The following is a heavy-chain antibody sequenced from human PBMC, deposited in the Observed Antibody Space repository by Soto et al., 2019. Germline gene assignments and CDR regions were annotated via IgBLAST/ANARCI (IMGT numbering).Heavy chain of an antibody. CDR2: ISYSATT. V-gene: IGHV4-30-4*01. CDR3: ARGRGYSYGLDP. D-gene: IGHD5-18*01. CDR1: GDSISSNNNY. J-gene: IGHJ5*02. Sequence: QVQLQESGPGLVKPSQTLSLTCTVSGDSISSNNNYWSWIRQPPGEGLEWIGFISYSATTSYSPSLKSRVAISLDTSKNQFSLSLSSVTAADTAVYYCARGRGYSYGLDPWGQGTLVTVSS.